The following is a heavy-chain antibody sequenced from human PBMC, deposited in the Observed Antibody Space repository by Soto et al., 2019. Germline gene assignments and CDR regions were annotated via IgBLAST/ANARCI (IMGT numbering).Heavy chain of an antibody. D-gene: IGHD3-3*01. J-gene: IGHJ4*02. CDR3: AKDSRYDFWSGPLDY. Sequence: GGSLRLSCAASGFTFSSYAMSWVRQAPGKGLEWVSAISGSGGSTYYADSVKGRFTISRDNSKNTLYLQMNSLRAEDTAVYYCAKDSRYDFWSGPLDYWGQGTLVTVSS. CDR2: ISGSGGST. V-gene: IGHV3-23*01. CDR1: GFTFSSYA.